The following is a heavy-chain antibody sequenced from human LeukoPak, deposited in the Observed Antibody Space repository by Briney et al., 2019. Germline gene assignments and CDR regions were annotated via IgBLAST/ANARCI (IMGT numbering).Heavy chain of an antibody. Sequence: GGSLRLSCAASGFTFSNYWMSWVRQAPGKGLEWVSTIYTGGNTYYAASVKGRFTISGDFSKNTVFLHMNSLRAEDTAMYYCARGDDSGYYDYFDYWGQGALVTVSS. CDR2: IYTGGNT. CDR1: GFTFSNYW. D-gene: IGHD3-22*01. V-gene: IGHV3-53*01. CDR3: ARGDDSGYYDYFDY. J-gene: IGHJ4*02.